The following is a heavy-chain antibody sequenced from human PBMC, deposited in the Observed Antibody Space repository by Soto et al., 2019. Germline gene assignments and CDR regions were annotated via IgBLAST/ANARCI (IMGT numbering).Heavy chain of an antibody. CDR1: GGSISSYY. CDR2: IYYSGST. CDR3: ARHQTGAKIFGVGQNWFDP. J-gene: IGHJ5*02. V-gene: IGHV4-59*01. D-gene: IGHD3-3*01. Sequence: PSETLSLTCTVSGGSISSYYWSWIRQPPGKGLEWIGYIYYSGSTNYNPSLKSRVTISVDTSKNQFSLKLSSVTAADTAMYYCARHQTGAKIFGVGQNWFDPCGQGNLVTVSS.